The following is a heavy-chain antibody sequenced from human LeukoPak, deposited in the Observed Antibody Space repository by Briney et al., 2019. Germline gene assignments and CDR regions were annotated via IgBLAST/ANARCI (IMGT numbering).Heavy chain of an antibody. J-gene: IGHJ4*02. CDR3: ARHCSSTSCYKAAFDY. CDR1: GGSISSYY. Sequence: SETLSLTCTVSGGSISSYYWSWIRQPPGKGLEWIGYIYYSGSTNYNPSLKSRVTISVDTSKNQFSLKLSSVTAADTAVYYCARHCSSTSCYKAAFDYWGQGTLVTVSS. D-gene: IGHD2-2*02. CDR2: IYYSGST. V-gene: IGHV4-59*08.